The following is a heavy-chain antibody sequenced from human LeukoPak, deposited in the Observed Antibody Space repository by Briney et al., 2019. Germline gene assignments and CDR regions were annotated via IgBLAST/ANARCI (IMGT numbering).Heavy chain of an antibody. J-gene: IGHJ4*02. CDR3: AKEGRRYFDY. CDR1: GFTFSRYG. V-gene: IGHV3-30*18. Sequence: HPGGSLRLSCAATGFTFSRYGMHWVRQAPGKGLEWVAQISYDGSNKHYGDSVKGRFTIARDNSKNTLFLQMNSLRGEDTAVYYCAKEGRRYFDYWGQGNLVTVST. CDR2: ISYDGSNK.